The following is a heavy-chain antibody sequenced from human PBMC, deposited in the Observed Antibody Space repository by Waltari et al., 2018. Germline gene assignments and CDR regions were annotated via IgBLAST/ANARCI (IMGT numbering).Heavy chain of an antibody. Sequence: QVQLVESGGGVVQPGRSLRLSCAASGFTFSSYGMHWVRQAPGKGLEWVAVIWYDGSNKYDADSVKGRFTIARDNSKNTLYLQMNSLRAEDTAVYYCARDGGVTTLDAFDIWGQGTMVTVSS. CDR3: ARDGGVTTLDAFDI. CDR2: IWYDGSNK. V-gene: IGHV3-33*01. CDR1: GFTFSSYG. D-gene: IGHD4-17*01. J-gene: IGHJ3*02.